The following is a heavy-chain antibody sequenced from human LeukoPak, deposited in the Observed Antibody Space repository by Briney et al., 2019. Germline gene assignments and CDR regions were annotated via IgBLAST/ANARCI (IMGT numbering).Heavy chain of an antibody. V-gene: IGHV1-46*01. CDR1: GYTFTSYY. CDR3: ARVRYSDSSVLTRKRSYYFDY. D-gene: IGHD3-22*01. Sequence: ASVKVSCKASGYTFTSYYMHWVRQAPGQGLEWMGIINPSGGSTSYAQKFQGRVTMTRDMSTSTVYMELSSLRSEDTAVYYCARVRYSDSSVLTRKRSYYFDYWGQGTLVTVSS. CDR2: INPSGGST. J-gene: IGHJ4*02.